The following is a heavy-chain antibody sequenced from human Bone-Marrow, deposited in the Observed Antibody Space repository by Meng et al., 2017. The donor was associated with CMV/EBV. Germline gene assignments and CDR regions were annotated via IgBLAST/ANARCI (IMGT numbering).Heavy chain of an antibody. Sequence: SDGMQWVRQATGKGLEWVAVISYDESNKYYADSVKGRFTISRDNSKNTLYLQMNSLRAEDTAVYYCAKGAIVVVPAAIIALEKHFDYWGQGTLVTVSS. D-gene: IGHD2-2*01. J-gene: IGHJ4*02. CDR2: ISYDESNK. CDR1: SDG. V-gene: IGHV3-30*18. CDR3: AKGAIVVVPAAIIALEKHFDY.